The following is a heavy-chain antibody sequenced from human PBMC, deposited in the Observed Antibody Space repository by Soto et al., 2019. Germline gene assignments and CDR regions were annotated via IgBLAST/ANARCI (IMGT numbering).Heavy chain of an antibody. CDR2: IWYDGSNK. V-gene: IGHV3-33*01. CDR3: AREGNYCSGGSCYFQIDY. CDR1: GFTFSSYG. J-gene: IGHJ4*02. Sequence: QVQLVESGGGVVQPGRSLRLSCAASGFTFSSYGMHWVRQAPGKGLEWVAVIWYDGSNKYYADSVKGRFTISRDNSKNTRYLQMNSLRAEDTAVYYCAREGNYCSGGSCYFQIDYWGQGTLVTVSS. D-gene: IGHD2-15*01.